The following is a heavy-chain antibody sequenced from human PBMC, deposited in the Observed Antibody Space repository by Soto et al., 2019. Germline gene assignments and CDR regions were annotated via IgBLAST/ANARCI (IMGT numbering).Heavy chain of an antibody. J-gene: IGHJ6*02. CDR1: GFTFSIYS. CDR3: ARHNGPLYFGYYYDMDV. CDR2: IMPGSSHI. V-gene: IGHV3-48*01. Sequence: GGSLRLSCAASGFTFSIYSMNWVRQAPGKGLEWVSYIMPGSSHIFYADSVKGRFTIPRDNAKNSLYLQMNSLRAADTAVYYWARHNGPLYFGYYYDMDVWGQGPRVTVSS. D-gene: IGHD1-20*01.